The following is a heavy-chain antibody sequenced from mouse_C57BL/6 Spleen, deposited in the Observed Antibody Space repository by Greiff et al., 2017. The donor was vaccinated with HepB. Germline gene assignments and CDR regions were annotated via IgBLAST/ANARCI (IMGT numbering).Heavy chain of an antibody. CDR2: INPSTGGT. Sequence: VQLKQSGPELVKPGASVKISCKASGYSFTGYYMNWVKQSPEKSLEWIGEINPSTGGTTYNQKFKAKATLTVDKSSSTAYMQLKSLTSEDSAVYYCAHYDYDVGFAYWGQGTLVTVSA. V-gene: IGHV1-42*01. J-gene: IGHJ3*01. D-gene: IGHD2-4*01. CDR1: GYSFTGYY. CDR3: AHYDYDVGFAY.